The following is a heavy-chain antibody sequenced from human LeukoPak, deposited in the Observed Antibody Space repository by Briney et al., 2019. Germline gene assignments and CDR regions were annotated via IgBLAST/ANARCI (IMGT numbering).Heavy chain of an antibody. Sequence: PSETLSLTCTVSGGTISSYYWSWIRQPPGKGLEWIGYIYYSGSTNYNPSLKSRVTISVDTSENQFSLKLSSVTAADTAVYYCARVIAVAGTILGWFDPWGQGTLVTVSS. CDR1: GGTISSYY. CDR2: IYYSGST. D-gene: IGHD6-19*01. J-gene: IGHJ5*02. V-gene: IGHV4-59*01. CDR3: ARVIAVAGTILGWFDP.